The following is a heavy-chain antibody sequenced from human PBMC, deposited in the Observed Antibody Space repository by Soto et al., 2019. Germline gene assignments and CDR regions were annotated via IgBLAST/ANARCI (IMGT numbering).Heavy chain of an antibody. CDR2: IKQDGSEK. CDR1: GFTFSSYA. Sequence: GGSLRLSCAASGFTFSSYAMHWVRQAPGKGLEWVANIKQDGSEKYYVDSVKGRFTISRDNAKNSLYLQMNSLRAEDTAVYYCARDHKPEQTYGDYAYYYYYYYYMDVWGKGTTVTVSS. D-gene: IGHD4-17*01. J-gene: IGHJ6*03. V-gene: IGHV3-7*01. CDR3: ARDHKPEQTYGDYAYYYYYYYYMDV.